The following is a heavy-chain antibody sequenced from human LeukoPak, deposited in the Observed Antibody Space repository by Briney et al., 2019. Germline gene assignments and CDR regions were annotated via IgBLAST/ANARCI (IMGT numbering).Heavy chain of an antibody. V-gene: IGHV1-2*02. CDR3: ATADPSGYSPFDY. CDR2: ISPNSGVT. D-gene: IGHD3-22*01. Sequence: ASVKVSCKASGYTFSDYYIHWVRQTPGQGLEWMGWISPNSGVTTYALKFQGRVTMTRDTSITTAHMELNGLTSDDTAMYYCATADPSGYSPFDYWGQGTLVTVSS. CDR1: GYTFSDYY. J-gene: IGHJ4*02.